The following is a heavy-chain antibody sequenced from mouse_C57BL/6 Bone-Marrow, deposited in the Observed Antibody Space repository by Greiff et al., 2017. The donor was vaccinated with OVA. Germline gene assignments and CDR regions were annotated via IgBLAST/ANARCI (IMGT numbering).Heavy chain of an antibody. CDR1: GYTFTSCW. V-gene: IGHV1-69*01. CDR3: ATTVVATRYFDV. D-gene: IGHD1-1*01. J-gene: IGHJ1*03. CDR2: IDPSDSYT. Sequence: QVQLQQSGAELVMPGASVKLSCKASGYTFTSCWMHWVKQRPGQGLEWIGEIDPSDSYTNYNQKFKGKSTLTVDKSSSTAYMQLSSLTSEDSAVYYCATTVVATRYFDVWGTGTTVTVSS.